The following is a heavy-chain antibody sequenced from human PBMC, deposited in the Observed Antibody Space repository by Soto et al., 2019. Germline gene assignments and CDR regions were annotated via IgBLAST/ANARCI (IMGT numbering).Heavy chain of an antibody. Sequence: EVQLVESGGGLVQPGGSLRLSCAASGFTVSSNYMSWVRQAPGKGLEWVSVIYSGGSTYYADSVKGRFTISRDNSKNTLYLQMNSLRAEDTAVYYYAREAKGYSGYDPEYYFDYWGQGTLVTVSS. D-gene: IGHD5-12*01. J-gene: IGHJ4*02. CDR1: GFTVSSNY. CDR3: AREAKGYSGYDPEYYFDY. V-gene: IGHV3-66*01. CDR2: IYSGGST.